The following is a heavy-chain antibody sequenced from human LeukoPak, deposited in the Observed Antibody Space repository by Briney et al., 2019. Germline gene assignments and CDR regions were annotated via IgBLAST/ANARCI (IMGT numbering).Heavy chain of an antibody. CDR1: EFTFDDYG. CDR2: INWNGGST. Sequence: GGSLRLSCAASEFTFDDYGMSWVLQAPGKGLEWVSGINWNGGSTGYADSVKGRFTISRDNAKNSLYLQMNSLRAEDTAVYYCAELGITMIGGVWGKGTTVTISS. CDR3: AELGITMIGGV. V-gene: IGHV3-20*04. J-gene: IGHJ6*04. D-gene: IGHD3-10*02.